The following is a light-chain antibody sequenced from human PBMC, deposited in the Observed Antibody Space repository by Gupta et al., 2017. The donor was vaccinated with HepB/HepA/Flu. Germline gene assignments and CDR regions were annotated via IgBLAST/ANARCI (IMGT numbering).Light chain of an antibody. J-gene: IGLJ2*01. V-gene: IGLV3-1*01. CDR2: QDS. CDR1: KLGDKY. CDR3: QAWDSSTVV. Sequence: SHELTPPRSWSCSPGPTASITCSGDKLGDKYACWYQQKPGQSPVLVIYQDSKRPSGIPERFSGSNSGNTATLTIRGTQAMDEADYYCQAWDSSTVVFGGGTKLTVL.